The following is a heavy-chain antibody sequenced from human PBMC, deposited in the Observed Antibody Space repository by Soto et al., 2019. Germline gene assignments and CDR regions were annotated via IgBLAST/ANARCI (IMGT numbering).Heavy chain of an antibody. V-gene: IGHV3-23*01. Sequence: PGGSLRLSCAASGFTFSSFDMSWVRQAPGKGLEWVSGIRGSGGSTYYADSVKGRFTISRDNSKNTLYLQMNSLRAEDTAVYYCAKGLWLDYWGQGTLVTVSS. CDR3: AKGLWLDY. CDR1: GFTFSSFD. J-gene: IGHJ4*02. CDR2: IRGSGGST. D-gene: IGHD6-19*01.